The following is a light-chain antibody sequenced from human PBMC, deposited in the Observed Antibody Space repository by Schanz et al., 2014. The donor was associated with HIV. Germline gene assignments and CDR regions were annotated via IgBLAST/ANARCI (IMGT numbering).Light chain of an antibody. CDR1: QDISNY. V-gene: IGKV1-33*01. Sequence: DIQMTQSPSSLSASVGDRVTLTCQASQDISNYLNWYQQKPGKAPKLLIYDASNLQNGVPSRFSGSGSGTDFTLTITTLQPEDFATYYCQQYDTYPYTFGQGTTLDLK. J-gene: IGKJ2*01. CDR2: DAS. CDR3: QQYDTYPYT.